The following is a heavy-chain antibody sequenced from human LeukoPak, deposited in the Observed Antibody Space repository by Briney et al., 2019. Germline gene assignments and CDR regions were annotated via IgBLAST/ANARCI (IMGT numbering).Heavy chain of an antibody. CDR2: IYTGGST. D-gene: IGHD3-16*01. CDR1: GVSISSYY. J-gene: IGHJ5*02. V-gene: IGHV4-4*07. CDR3: ARTGEGGTTDRWFDP. Sequence: SETLSLTCTVSGVSISSYYWSWIRQPAGKGLEWIGRIYTGGSTNYNPSLKSRVTMSVDTSKNQFSLKLSSVTAADTAVYYCARTGEGGTTDRWFDPWGQGTLVTVSS.